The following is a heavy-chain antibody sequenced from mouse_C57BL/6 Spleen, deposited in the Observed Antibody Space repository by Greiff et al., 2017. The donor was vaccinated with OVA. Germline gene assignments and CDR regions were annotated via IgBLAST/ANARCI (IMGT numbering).Heavy chain of an antibody. Sequence: QVQLQQPGAELVRPGSSVKLSCKASGYTFTSYWMHWVKQRPIQGLEWIGNIDPSDSETHYNQKFKDKATLTVDKSSSPAYMQLSSLTSEDSAVYYCARDNSYAMDYWGQGTLVTVSS. D-gene: IGHD1-3*01. CDR3: ARDNSYAMDY. J-gene: IGHJ4*01. CDR1: GYTFTSYW. CDR2: IDPSDSET. V-gene: IGHV1-52*01.